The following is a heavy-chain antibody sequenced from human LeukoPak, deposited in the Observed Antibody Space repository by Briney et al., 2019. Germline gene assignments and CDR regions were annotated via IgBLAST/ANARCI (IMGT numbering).Heavy chain of an antibody. CDR3: ARVVSGYCHFDY. V-gene: IGHV3-53*01. Sequence: GGSLRLSCAASGFTVSSNYMSWVRQAPGKGLEWVPVIYSGGSTYYADSVKGRFTISRDTSKNTLYLQMNSLRVEDTAVYHCARVVSGYCHFDYWGQGTLVTVSS. J-gene: IGHJ4*02. CDR1: GFTVSSNY. D-gene: IGHD5-12*01. CDR2: IYSGGST.